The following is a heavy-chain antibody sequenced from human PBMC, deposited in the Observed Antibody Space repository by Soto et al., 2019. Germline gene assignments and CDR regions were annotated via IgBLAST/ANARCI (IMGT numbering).Heavy chain of an antibody. V-gene: IGHV3-30-3*01. J-gene: IGHJ4*02. D-gene: IGHD4-17*01. CDR2: ISDDGNNK. CDR3: TRGGSTGIFDY. CDR1: GFIFNNYA. Sequence: QVQLVDSGGGVVQPGRSLRLSCAASGFIFNNYAMHWVRQAPGKGLEWVTVISDDGNNKDYADSVKGRFTISRDNSKDTSYLQMNSLRPQDTAVYYCTRGGSTGIFDYWGQGPVVTVSS.